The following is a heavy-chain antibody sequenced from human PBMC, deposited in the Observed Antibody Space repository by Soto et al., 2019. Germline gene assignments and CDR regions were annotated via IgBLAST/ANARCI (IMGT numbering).Heavy chain of an antibody. CDR1: GFTFCDYY. CDR3: VRDGRVPAAKPGYGDAFDI. D-gene: IGHD2-2*01. Sequence: PGGSLRLSCAASGFTFCDYYMSWIRQAPGKGLERVSYISSSSSYTNYADSVKGRFTISRDNAKNSLYLQMNSLRAEDTAVYYCVRDGRVPAAKPGYGDAFDIWGQGTMVTVSS. CDR2: ISSSSSYT. V-gene: IGHV3-11*06. J-gene: IGHJ3*02.